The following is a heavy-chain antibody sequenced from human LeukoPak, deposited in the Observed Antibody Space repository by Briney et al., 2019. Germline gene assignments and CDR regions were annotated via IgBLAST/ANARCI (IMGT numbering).Heavy chain of an antibody. CDR2: IYYSGNT. V-gene: IGHV4-39*07. CDR3: ASGYCGGACQLGGVDM. CDR1: GGSISSSNYY. J-gene: IGHJ3*02. D-gene: IGHD2-21*02. Sequence: PSETLSLTCTVSGGSISSSNYYWGWIRQPPGKGLEWIGSIYYSGNTYYNPSLKSRVTISVDMSKNQISLKLSSVTAADTAVYHCASGYCGGACQLGGVDMWGQGTMVTVSS.